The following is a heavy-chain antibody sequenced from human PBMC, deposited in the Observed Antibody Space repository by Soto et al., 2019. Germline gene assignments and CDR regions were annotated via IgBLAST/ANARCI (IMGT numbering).Heavy chain of an antibody. CDR1: GDSVSSNSAA. CDR3: ARSFGSSWTGATWIFDY. V-gene: IGHV6-1*01. J-gene: IGHJ4*02. Sequence: PSQTLSLTCAISGDSVSSNSAAWNWIRQSPSRGLEWLGRTYYRSKWYNDYAVSVKSRITINPDTSKNQFSLQLNSVTPEDTAVYYCARSFGSSWTGATWIFDYWRQGTLVTVSS. D-gene: IGHD6-13*01. CDR2: TYYRSKWYN.